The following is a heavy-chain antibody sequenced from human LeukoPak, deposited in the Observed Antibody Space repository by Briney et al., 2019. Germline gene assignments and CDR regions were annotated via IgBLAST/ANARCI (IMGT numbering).Heavy chain of an antibody. CDR2: INPNSGGT. Sequence: ASVKASCSASRYTFTRSYMHWVRQSPRQRLKWVGWINPNSGGTNYAQKFQGRVTMTRDTSISTAYMERSRLRSDDTAVYYCARSYSGYEAWGQGTLVTVSS. CDR1: RYTFTRSY. V-gene: IGHV1-2*02. J-gene: IGHJ4*02. CDR3: ARSYSGYEA. D-gene: IGHD5-12*01.